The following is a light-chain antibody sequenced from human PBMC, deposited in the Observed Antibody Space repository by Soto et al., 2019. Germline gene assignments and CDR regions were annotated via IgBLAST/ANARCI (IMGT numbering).Light chain of an antibody. Sequence: EIVLTQSPGTLSLSPGDRATLSCSASQTVSSNFLAWYQQRPAQAPRLLIHGASTRATGIPERFSGSGSGTDFTLTISRLEPEDFAVYYCQDYGSSAWTFGQGTKVDI. CDR1: QTVSSNF. J-gene: IGKJ1*01. CDR3: QDYGSSAWT. V-gene: IGKV3-20*01. CDR2: GAS.